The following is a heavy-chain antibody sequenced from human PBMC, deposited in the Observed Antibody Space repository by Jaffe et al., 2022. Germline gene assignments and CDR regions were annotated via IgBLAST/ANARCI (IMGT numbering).Heavy chain of an antibody. J-gene: IGHJ4*02. Sequence: QVQLQESGPGLVKPSETLSLTCAVSGYSISSGYYWGWIRQPPGKGLEWIGSIYHSGSTYYNPSLKSRVTISVDTSKNQFSLKLSSVTAADTAVYYCARLGNRNYIAVAGTGDFDYWGQGTLVTVSS. D-gene: IGHD6-19*01. CDR1: GYSISSGYY. CDR3: ARLGNRNYIAVAGTGDFDY. CDR2: IYHSGST. V-gene: IGHV4-38-2*01.